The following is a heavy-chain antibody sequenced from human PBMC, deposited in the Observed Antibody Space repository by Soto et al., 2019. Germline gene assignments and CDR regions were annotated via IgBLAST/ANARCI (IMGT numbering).Heavy chain of an antibody. V-gene: IGHV3-23*01. CDR2: ISGTGGST. J-gene: IGHJ4*02. Sequence: GGSLRLSCAASGFTFNNYAMNWVRQAPEKGLEWVATISGTGGSTYYADSVKGRFTISRDNSKSTLYLQMNSLRVEDTAVYYCAKDRLGGNFDYWGQGTQVTVSS. CDR3: AKDRLGGNFDY. CDR1: GFTFNNYA.